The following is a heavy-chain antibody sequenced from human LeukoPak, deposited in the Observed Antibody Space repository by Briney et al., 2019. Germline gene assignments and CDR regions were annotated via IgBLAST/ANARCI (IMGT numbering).Heavy chain of an antibody. CDR3: ARHLPRISSPYNCFDP. Sequence: GESLKISCKGSGYSFTSYWISWVRQMTGKGVEWMGNIDPSDSYTNYGPSFQGHVTISADKSISTAYLQWSSLKASDTAMYYCARHLPRISSPYNCFDPWGQGTLVTVSS. CDR2: IDPSDSYT. CDR1: GYSFTSYW. J-gene: IGHJ5*02. D-gene: IGHD3-10*01. V-gene: IGHV5-10-1*01.